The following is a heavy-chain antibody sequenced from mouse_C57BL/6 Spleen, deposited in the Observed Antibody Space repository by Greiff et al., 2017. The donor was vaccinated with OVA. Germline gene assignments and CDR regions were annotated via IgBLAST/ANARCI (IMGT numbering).Heavy chain of an antibody. Sequence: EVHLVESGEGLVKPGGSLKLSCAASGFTFSSYAMSWVRQTPEKRLEWVAYISSGGDYIYYADTVKGRFTISRDNARNTLYLQMSSLKSEDTAMYYCTRLITTEFPYFDYWGQGTTLTVSS. CDR3: TRLITTEFPYFDY. CDR1: GFTFSSYA. J-gene: IGHJ2*01. V-gene: IGHV5-9-1*02. D-gene: IGHD1-1*01. CDR2: ISSGGDYI.